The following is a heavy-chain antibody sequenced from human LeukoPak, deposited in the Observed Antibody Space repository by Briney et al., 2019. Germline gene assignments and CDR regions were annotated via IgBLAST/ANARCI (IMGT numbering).Heavy chain of an antibody. CDR3: ARGGAVAGTRYYYYYMDV. D-gene: IGHD6-19*01. V-gene: IGHV1-24*01. CDR1: GYTLTEVS. CDR2: FDPEDGET. J-gene: IGHJ6*03. Sequence: ASVKVSCKVSGYTLTEVSMHWVRQAPGKGLEWMGGFDPEDGETSYAQKFQGRVTMTRDMSTSTVYMELSSLRSEDTAVYYCARGGAVAGTRYYYYYMDVWGKGTTVTVSS.